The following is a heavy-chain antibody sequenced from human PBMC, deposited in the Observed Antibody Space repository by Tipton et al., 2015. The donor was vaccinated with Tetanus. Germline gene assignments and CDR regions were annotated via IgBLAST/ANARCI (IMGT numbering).Heavy chain of an antibody. Sequence: TLSLTCTVSGASITSFYWSWIRQSPGKGLEWLGDIYYTGGTHYNASLKGRLTISIDMSENQSSLTLTSVTGADTAVYYCARHEGVGIAGSYFDVWGHGTMVTVSS. CDR1: GASITSFY. D-gene: IGHD2-21*01. CDR3: ARHEGVGIAGSYFDV. J-gene: IGHJ3*01. V-gene: IGHV4-59*08. CDR2: IYYTGGT.